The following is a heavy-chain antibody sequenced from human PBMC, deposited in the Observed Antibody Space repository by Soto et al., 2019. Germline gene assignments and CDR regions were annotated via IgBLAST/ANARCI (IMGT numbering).Heavy chain of an antibody. D-gene: IGHD3-3*01. J-gene: IGHJ4*02. CDR2: IWYDGSNK. CDR3: ARGSPSFWSGYYFDY. Sequence: QVQLVESGGGVGQPGRSLRLSCAASGFSFSTYGMHWVRQAPGKGLEWVAVIWYDGSNKYYADSGKGRFTISRDNSKNTRFLEMDSVRAEGTGGYYCARGSPSFWSGYYFDYWGQGTLVTVSS. V-gene: IGHV3-33*01. CDR1: GFSFSTYG.